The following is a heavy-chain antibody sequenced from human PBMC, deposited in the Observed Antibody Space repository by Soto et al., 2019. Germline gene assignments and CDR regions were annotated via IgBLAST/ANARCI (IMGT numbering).Heavy chain of an antibody. CDR3: ASQVDTAMVLGPYYYYGMDV. V-gene: IGHV1-69*13. Sequence: SVKVSCKASGGTFSSYAISWVRQAPGQGLEWMGGIIPIFGTANYAQKFQGRVTITADESTSTAYMELSSLRSEDTAVYYCASQVDTAMVLGPYYYYGMDVWGQGTTVTVSS. CDR2: IIPIFGTA. CDR1: GGTFSSYA. J-gene: IGHJ6*02. D-gene: IGHD5-18*01.